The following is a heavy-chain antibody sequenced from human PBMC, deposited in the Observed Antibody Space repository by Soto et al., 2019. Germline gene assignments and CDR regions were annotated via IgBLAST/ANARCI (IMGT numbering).Heavy chain of an antibody. V-gene: IGHV4-34*01. J-gene: IGHJ6*02. CDR2: INHSGST. CDR3: ASTSGSPPRYYYYYGMDV. CDR1: GTSFSGYY. Sequence: SATLSPTCSIYGTSFSGYYWSWVRQPPGKGLEWIGEINHSGSTNYNPSLKSRVTISVDTSKNQFSLKLSSVTAADTAVYYCASTSGSPPRYYYYYGMDVWGQGTTVTVSS. D-gene: IGHD1-26*01.